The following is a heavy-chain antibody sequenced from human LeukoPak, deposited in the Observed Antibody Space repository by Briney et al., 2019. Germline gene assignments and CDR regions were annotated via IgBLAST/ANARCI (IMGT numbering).Heavy chain of an antibody. CDR3: ARDIDEYSSSWYAPAPHDY. V-gene: IGHV3-7*01. J-gene: IGHJ4*02. CDR2: IKQDGSEK. D-gene: IGHD6-13*01. CDR1: GFTFSSYW. Sequence: PGGSLGLSCAASGFTFSSYWMSWVRQAPGKGLEWVANIKQDGSEKYYVDSVKGRFTISRDNAKNPLYLQMNSLRAEDTAVYYCARDIDEYSSSWYAPAPHDYWGQGTLVTVSS.